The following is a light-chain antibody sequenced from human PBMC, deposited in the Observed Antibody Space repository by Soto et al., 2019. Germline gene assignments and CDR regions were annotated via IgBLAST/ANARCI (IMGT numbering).Light chain of an antibody. CDR1: QSISSW. CDR2: KAS. V-gene: IGKV1-5*03. Sequence: DIQMTQSPSTLSASVGDRVTITCRASQSISSWLAWYQQKPGKAPKLLIYKASSLKSGVPSRFSGSGSGTEFTLTISSLQPDDFATYYCQQHNSYPVTFGQGNKLEIK. CDR3: QQHNSYPVT. J-gene: IGKJ2*01.